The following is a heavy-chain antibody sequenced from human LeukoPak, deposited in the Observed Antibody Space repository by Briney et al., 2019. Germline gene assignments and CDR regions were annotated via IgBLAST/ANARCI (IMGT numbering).Heavy chain of an antibody. Sequence: GGSLKLSCAASGFTFSGSDMHWVRQASGKGLEWVGRIRSKANSYATAYAASVKGRFTISRDDSKNTAYLQMNSLKTEDTAVYYCTRHVPGDWGQGTLVTVSS. J-gene: IGHJ4*02. CDR3: TRHVPGD. CDR1: GFTFSGSD. CDR2: IRSKANSYAT. D-gene: IGHD3-10*01. V-gene: IGHV3-73*01.